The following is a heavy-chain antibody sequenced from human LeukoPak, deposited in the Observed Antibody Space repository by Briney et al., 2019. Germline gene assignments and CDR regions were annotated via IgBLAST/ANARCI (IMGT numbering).Heavy chain of an antibody. CDR1: GGSINYYY. V-gene: IGHV4-59*01. CDR3: ARDLNWNAWFDP. CDR2: IYYSGST. Sequence: ASETLSLTCTVSGGSINYYYWMWIRQPPGKGLEWIGYIYYSGSTNYNPSLKSRVTISVDTSKNQFSLKLSSVTAADTAVYYCARDLNWNAWFDPWGQGTLVTVSS. D-gene: IGHD1-1*01. J-gene: IGHJ5*02.